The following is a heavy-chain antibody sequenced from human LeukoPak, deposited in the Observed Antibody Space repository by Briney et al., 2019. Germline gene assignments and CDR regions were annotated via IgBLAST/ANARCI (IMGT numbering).Heavy chain of an antibody. J-gene: IGHJ4*02. D-gene: IGHD5-18*01. CDR3: ARQNLDTAMVTIDY. CDR2: IYPGDTDT. Sequence: GESLKISCKGSGYSFTSYWIGWVRQMPGKGLEWVGIIYPGDTDTRYSPSLQGQVTISADKSISTAYLQWSSLKASDTAMYYCARQNLDTAMVTIDYWGQGTLVTVSS. CDR1: GYSFTSYW. V-gene: IGHV5-51*01.